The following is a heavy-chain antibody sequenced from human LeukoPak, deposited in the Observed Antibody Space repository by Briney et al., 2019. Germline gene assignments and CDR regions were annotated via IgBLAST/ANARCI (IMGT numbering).Heavy chain of an antibody. V-gene: IGHV5-51*01. J-gene: IGHJ4*02. D-gene: IGHD3-10*01. CDR1: GYSFTSYW. Sequence: GESLKISCKGSGYSFTSYWIGWVRQMPGKGLEWMGIIYPGDSDTRYSPSFQGQVTISADKSISTAYLQLSSLKASATAMYYCAGHPSFMVRGVIIPLFDYWGQGTLVTVSS. CDR3: AGHPSFMVRGVIIPLFDY. CDR2: IYPGDSDT.